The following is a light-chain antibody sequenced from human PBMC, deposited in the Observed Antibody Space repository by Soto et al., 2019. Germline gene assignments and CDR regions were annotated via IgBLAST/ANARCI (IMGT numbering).Light chain of an antibody. CDR1: SSNIGAAYD. CDR2: GNS. CDR3: QSYDSSLTAYV. J-gene: IGLJ1*01. V-gene: IGLV1-40*01. Sequence: QSVLTQPPSVSGAPGQRVTISCTGSSSNIGAAYDVHWYHQLPGAAPKLLIYGNSNRPSGVPDRFSGSKSGTSASLAITGLQAEDEADYYCQSYDSSLTAYVFGTGTKVTVL.